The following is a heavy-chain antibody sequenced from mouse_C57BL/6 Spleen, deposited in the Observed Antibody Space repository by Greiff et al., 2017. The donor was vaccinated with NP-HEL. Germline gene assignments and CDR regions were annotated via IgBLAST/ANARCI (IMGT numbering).Heavy chain of an antibody. J-gene: IGHJ2*01. D-gene: IGHD2-1*01. V-gene: IGHV1-50*01. CDR3: ARELHILDYFDY. CDR1: GYTFTSYW. Sequence: VQLQQPGAELVKPGASVKLSCKASGYTFTSYWMQWVKQRPGQGLEWIGEIDPSDSYTNYNQKFKGKATLTVDTSSSTAYMQLSSLTSEDSAVYYCARELHILDYFDYWGQGTTLTVSS. CDR2: IDPSDSYT.